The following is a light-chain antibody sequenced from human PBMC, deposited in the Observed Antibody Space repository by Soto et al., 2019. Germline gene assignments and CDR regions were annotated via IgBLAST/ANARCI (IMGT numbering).Light chain of an antibody. Sequence: QSALTQPASVSGSPGQSITISCTGTSSDVGSYKLVSWYQHHPGKAPKLMIYEVSKRPSGFYNRCSGSKSGNTASLTISGLQAEDEADYYCCSYAGSSTRVLGGGTKVTVL. J-gene: IGLJ3*02. CDR2: EVS. CDR1: SSDVGSYKL. V-gene: IGLV2-23*02. CDR3: CSYAGSSTRV.